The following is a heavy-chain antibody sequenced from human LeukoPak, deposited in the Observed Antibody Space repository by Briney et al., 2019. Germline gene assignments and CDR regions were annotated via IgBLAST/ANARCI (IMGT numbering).Heavy chain of an antibody. CDR3: ARALSDFWSGSYYYYYMDV. Sequence: PSETLSLTCTVSGGSISSYYWSWIRQPQGQGRERIGYIYYSGSTNYNPSLKSRVTISVDTSKNQFSLKLSSVTAADTAVYYCARALSDFWSGSYYYYYMDVWGKGTTVTVSS. CDR2: IYYSGST. J-gene: IGHJ6*03. D-gene: IGHD3-3*01. CDR1: GGSISSYY. V-gene: IGHV4-59*01.